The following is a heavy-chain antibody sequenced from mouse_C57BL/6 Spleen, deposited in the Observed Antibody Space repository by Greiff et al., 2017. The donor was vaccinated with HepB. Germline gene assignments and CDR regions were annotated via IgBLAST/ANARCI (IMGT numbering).Heavy chain of an antibody. CDR3: ARNYDYAMDY. V-gene: IGHV5-6*01. CDR2: ISSGGSYT. CDR1: GFTFSSYG. J-gene: IGHJ4*01. D-gene: IGHD1-1*01. Sequence: EVQLVESGGDLVKPGGSLKLSCAASGFTFSSYGMSWVRQTPDKRLEWVATISSGGSYTYYPDSVKGRFTISRDNAKNTLYLKMSRLKSEDTAMYYCARNYDYAMDYWGQGTSVTVSS.